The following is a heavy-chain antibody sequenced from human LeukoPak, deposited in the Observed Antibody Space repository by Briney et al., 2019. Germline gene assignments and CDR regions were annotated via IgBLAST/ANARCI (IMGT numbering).Heavy chain of an antibody. CDR2: IRYDGSNK. V-gene: IGHV3-30*02. CDR3: AKELEMATTMLPFDY. J-gene: IGHJ4*02. Sequence: GGSLRLSCAASGFTFSSYGMHWVRQAPGKGLEWVAFIRYDGSNKYYADSVKGRFTISRDNSKNTLCLQMNSLRAEDTAVYYCAKELEMATTMLPFDYWGQGTLVTVSS. CDR1: GFTFSSYG. D-gene: IGHD5-24*01.